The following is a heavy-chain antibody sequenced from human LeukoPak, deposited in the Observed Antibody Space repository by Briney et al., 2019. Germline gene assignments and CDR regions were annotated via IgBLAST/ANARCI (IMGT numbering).Heavy chain of an antibody. CDR1: GYTFTSYG. CDR3: ARGGYYHDSSGSEFDY. CDR2: ISAYNGNT. Sequence: ASVKVSCKASGYTFTSYGISWVRQAPGQGLEWMGWISAYNGNTNYAQKLQGRVTMTTDTSTSTAYMELRSLRSDDTAVYYCARGGYYHDSSGSEFDYWGQGTLVTASS. V-gene: IGHV1-18*01. D-gene: IGHD3-22*01. J-gene: IGHJ4*02.